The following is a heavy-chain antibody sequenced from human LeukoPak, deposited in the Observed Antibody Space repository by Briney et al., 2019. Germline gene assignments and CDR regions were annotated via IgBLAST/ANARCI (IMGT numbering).Heavy chain of an antibody. J-gene: IGHJ5*02. CDR2: IYYSGST. V-gene: IGHV4-59*01. CDR3: ARGASKWFDP. CDR1: SGSISSYY. Sequence: SETLSLTCTVSSGSISSYYWSWIRQPPGKGLEWIGYIYYSGSTNYNPSLKSRVTISVDTSKNQFSLKLSSVTAADTAAYYCARGASKWFDPWGQGTLVTVSS. D-gene: IGHD4-11*01.